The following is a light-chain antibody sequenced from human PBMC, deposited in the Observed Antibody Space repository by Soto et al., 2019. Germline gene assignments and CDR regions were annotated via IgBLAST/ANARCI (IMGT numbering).Light chain of an antibody. V-gene: IGLV2-14*01. CDR1: SGDVGGYNY. CDR3: TSYTSSSSLYV. CDR2: EVS. Sequence: QSVLTQPASVSGSPGQSITISCTGTSGDVGGYNYVSWYQQHPGKAPKLLIYEVSNRPSGVSNRFSGSESGNTASLTISGLQAEDEADYYCTSYTSSSSLYVFGTGTKVTVL. J-gene: IGLJ1*01.